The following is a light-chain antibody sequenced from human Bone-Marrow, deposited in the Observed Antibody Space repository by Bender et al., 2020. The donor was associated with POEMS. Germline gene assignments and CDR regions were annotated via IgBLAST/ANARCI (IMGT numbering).Light chain of an antibody. CDR1: SSNIGTNP. J-gene: IGLJ3*02. CDR2: INN. CDR3: AAWEDSLNGWV. Sequence: QSVLTQPPSASGTPGQRVTISCSGSSSNIGTNPVNWYQQLPGTAPKLLIYINNQRPSWVPDRFSGSKSGTSASLAIRGLQSEDEADYYCAAWEDSLNGWVFGGGTKLTVL. V-gene: IGLV1-44*01.